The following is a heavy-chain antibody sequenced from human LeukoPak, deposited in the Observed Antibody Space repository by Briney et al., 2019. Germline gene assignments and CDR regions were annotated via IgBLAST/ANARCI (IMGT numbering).Heavy chain of an antibody. CDR2: ISSSSSYI. D-gene: IGHD7-27*01. V-gene: IGHV3-21*01. CDR3: ARDLGWPVLYYFDY. CDR1: GCTFRNYA. J-gene: IGHJ4*02. Sequence: PGGSLRLSCVVSGCTFRNYAMSWVRQAPGKGLEWVSSISSSSSYIYYADSVKGRFTISRDNAKNSLYLQMSSLRAEDTAVYYCARDLGWPVLYYFDYWGQGTLVTVSS.